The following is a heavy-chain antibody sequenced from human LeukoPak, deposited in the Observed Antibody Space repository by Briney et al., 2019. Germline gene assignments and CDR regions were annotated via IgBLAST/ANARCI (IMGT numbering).Heavy chain of an antibody. CDR2: INHSGST. V-gene: IGHV4-34*01. D-gene: IGHD3-3*01. CDR1: GGSFSGYY. J-gene: IGHJ4*02. CDR3: ARGWRTYYDFWSDLADDY. Sequence: PSETLSLTCAVYGGSFSGYYWSWIRQPPGKGLEWIGEINHSGSTNYNPSLKSRVTISVDTSKNQFSLKLSSVTAVDTAVYYCARGWRTYYDFWSDLADDYWGQGTLVTVSS.